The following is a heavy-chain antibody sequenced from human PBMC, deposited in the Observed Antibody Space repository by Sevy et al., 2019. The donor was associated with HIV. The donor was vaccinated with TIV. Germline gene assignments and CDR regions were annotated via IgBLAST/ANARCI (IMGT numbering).Heavy chain of an antibody. CDR3: AREMGPGSSPALDI. D-gene: IGHD1-1*01. J-gene: IGHJ3*02. V-gene: IGHV1-2*02. Sequence: ASVKVSCKASGYSFTGHFIHWVRQAPGQGLEWMGWINPNNGGTYYAQKFQGRVSMFRDTSSSTAYMDLSGLTSDDMATYYCAREMGPGSSPALDIWGQGTMVTVSS. CDR2: INPNNGGT. CDR1: GYSFTGHF.